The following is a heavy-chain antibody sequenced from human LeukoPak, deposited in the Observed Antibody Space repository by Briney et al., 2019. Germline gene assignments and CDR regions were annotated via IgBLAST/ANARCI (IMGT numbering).Heavy chain of an antibody. CDR2: IYTTGSA. CDR3: ARSTRRIAAPHVHFDY. D-gene: IGHD6-13*01. J-gene: IGHJ4*02. CDR1: GGSIGTYY. Sequence: PSETLSLTCTVSGGSIGTYYWSWVRQPAGKGLEWIGRIYTTGSANYNPSLKSRVTMSLDTSKNQFSLKLSSVTAADTAVYYCARSTRRIAAPHVHFDYWGQGTLVTVSS. V-gene: IGHV4-4*07.